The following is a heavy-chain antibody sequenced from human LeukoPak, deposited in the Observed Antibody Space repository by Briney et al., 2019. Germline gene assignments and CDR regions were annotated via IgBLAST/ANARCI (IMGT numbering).Heavy chain of an antibody. D-gene: IGHD6-13*01. Sequence: GGSLRLSCAASGFTFSSYAMSWVRQAPGKGLEWVSAISGSGGSTYYADSVKGRFSISRDNSKNTLYLQMNSLRAEDTAVYYCAKVETAAAATLRGFDYWGQGTLVTVSS. V-gene: IGHV3-23*01. CDR3: AKVETAAAATLRGFDY. CDR1: GFTFSSYA. CDR2: ISGSGGST. J-gene: IGHJ4*02.